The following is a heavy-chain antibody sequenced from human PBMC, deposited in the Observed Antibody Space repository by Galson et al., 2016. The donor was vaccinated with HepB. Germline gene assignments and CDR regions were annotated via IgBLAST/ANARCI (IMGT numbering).Heavy chain of an antibody. D-gene: IGHD3-22*01. CDR1: XXIFTXXW. Sequence: QSGAEVKKPGESLRISXKASXXIFTXXWIXXXRQXXGKGXXWMXRIDPXXSFTNNXPSFRGHVTVSADKSITTAYLQGNSLKASDTAMYYCARGKIVGPDVFNIWGQGKMXTVSS. CDR3: ARGKIVGPDVFNI. J-gene: IGHJ3*02. CDR2: IDPXXSFT. V-gene: IGHV5-10-1*01.